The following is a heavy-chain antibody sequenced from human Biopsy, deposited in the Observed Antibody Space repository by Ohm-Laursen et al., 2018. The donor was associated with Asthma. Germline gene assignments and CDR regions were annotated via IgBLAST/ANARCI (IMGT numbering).Heavy chain of an antibody. CDR2: INAGNGNT. J-gene: IGHJ4*02. CDR3: ARDGPVGAPSDY. Sequence: GASVKVSCKASGYTFISYAIHWVRQAPGQRLEWMGWINAGNGNTNYAQKLQGRVTMTTDTSTSTAYMELRSLRSDDTAAYYCARDGPVGAPSDYWGQGTLVTVSS. V-gene: IGHV1-3*01. CDR1: GYTFISYA. D-gene: IGHD1-26*01.